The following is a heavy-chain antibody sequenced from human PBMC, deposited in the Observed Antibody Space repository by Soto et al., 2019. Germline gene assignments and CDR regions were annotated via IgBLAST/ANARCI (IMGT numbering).Heavy chain of an antibody. CDR3: ARQDGYALYYFDS. V-gene: IGHV5-51*01. J-gene: IGHJ4*02. D-gene: IGHD5-12*01. CDR1: GYSFNNYW. Sequence: GESLKISCKGSGYSFNNYWIGWVRQMPGKGLEWMGIIYPGDSDTRYNPSFRGQVTISADKSISSAYLQWSSLKASDTAMYYCARQDGYALYYFDSWGQGTLVTVSS. CDR2: IYPGDSDT.